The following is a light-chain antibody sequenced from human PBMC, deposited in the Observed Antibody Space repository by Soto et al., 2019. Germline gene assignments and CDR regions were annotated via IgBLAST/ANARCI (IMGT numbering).Light chain of an antibody. CDR1: NIGSKS. J-gene: IGLJ3*02. CDR2: YDR. CDR3: QLWDSGSAHRV. Sequence: SYELTQPPSVSVAPGKTARITCAGNNIGSKSVHWDQQKPGQAPTLVIYYDRDRPSGIPERFSGSNSGNTATLTISRVEAGDQADYYCQLWDSGSAHRVFGGGTKVTVL. V-gene: IGLV3-21*01.